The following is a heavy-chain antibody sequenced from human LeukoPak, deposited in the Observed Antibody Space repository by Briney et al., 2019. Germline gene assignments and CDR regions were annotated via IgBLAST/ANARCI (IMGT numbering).Heavy chain of an antibody. CDR1: GFTFSSYW. Sequence: GSLRLSCAASGFTFSSYWMYWVRQAPGKGLVWVSGINSDGRSTRYADSVKGRFTISRDNAKNTLYLQMNSLRAEDTAVYYCASYNWNFLNDYWGQGTLVTVSS. V-gene: IGHV3-74*01. J-gene: IGHJ4*02. CDR3: ASYNWNFLNDY. CDR2: INSDGRST. D-gene: IGHD1-7*01.